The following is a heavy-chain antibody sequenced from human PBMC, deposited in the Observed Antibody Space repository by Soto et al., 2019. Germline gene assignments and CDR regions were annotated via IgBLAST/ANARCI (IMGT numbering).Heavy chain of an antibody. J-gene: IGHJ5*02. Sequence: SETLSLTCTVSGASISSDGFYWSWIRQHPGKGLEWIGYIYSSGSAYYNPSLESRVTISVDTSKNQFSLKLSSVTAADTAVYFCARHGSSGIAVANNWFDPWGQGTLVTVSS. CDR2: IYSSGSA. V-gene: IGHV4-30-4*01. CDR1: GASISSDGFY. CDR3: ARHGSSGIAVANNWFDP. D-gene: IGHD6-19*01.